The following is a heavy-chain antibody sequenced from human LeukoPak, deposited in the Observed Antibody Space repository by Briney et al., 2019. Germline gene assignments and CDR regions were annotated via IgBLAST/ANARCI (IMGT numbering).Heavy chain of an antibody. CDR3: ARDSSWHVPVPENPVAFDY. J-gene: IGHJ4*02. Sequence: GGSLRLSCAASGFTFSRYSMNWVRQAPGKGLEWVSSISSSSSYIYYADSVKGRFTISRDNAKNSLYLQMNSLRAEDTAMYYCARDSSWHVPVPENPVAFDYWGQGTLVTVSS. CDR2: ISSSSSYI. V-gene: IGHV3-21*01. CDR1: GFTFSRYS. D-gene: IGHD6-13*01.